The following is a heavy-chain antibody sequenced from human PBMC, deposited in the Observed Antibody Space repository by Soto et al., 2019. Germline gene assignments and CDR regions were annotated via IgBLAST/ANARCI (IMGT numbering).Heavy chain of an antibody. CDR2: TIPIFGTA. D-gene: IGHD1-26*01. CDR3: AIIVGARRSYYYYGMDV. CDR1: GGTFSSYA. Sequence: QVQLVQSGAEVKKPGSSVKVSCKASGGTFSSYAISWVRQAPGQGLEWMGGTIPIFGTANYAQKFQGRVTITADVSTSTAYMELSSLRSEDTAVYYCAIIVGARRSYYYYGMDVWGQGTTVTVSS. J-gene: IGHJ6*02. V-gene: IGHV1-69*01.